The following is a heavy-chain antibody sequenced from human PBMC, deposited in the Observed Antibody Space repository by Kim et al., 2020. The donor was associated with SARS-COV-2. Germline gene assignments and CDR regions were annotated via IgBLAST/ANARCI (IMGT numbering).Heavy chain of an antibody. V-gene: IGHV3-48*04. CDR1: GFTFGSYS. D-gene: IGHD3-22*01. CDR3: AHLDDSSGSLDY. J-gene: IGHJ4*02. Sequence: GGSLRLSCAASGFTFGSYSMNWVRQAPGKGLEWVSYIDPRGTIYYADSVKGRFTISRDNAKNSLYLQMNSLRAEDTAVYYCAHLDDSSGSLDYWGQGTLVTVSS. CDR2: IDPRGTI.